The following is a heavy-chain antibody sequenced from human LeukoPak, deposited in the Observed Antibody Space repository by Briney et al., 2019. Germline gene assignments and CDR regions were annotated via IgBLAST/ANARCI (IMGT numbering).Heavy chain of an antibody. CDR2: INYRGST. V-gene: IGHV4-39*01. CDR1: GGSISNSDYY. CDR3: ARRGHRSAAIAFDI. J-gene: IGHJ3*02. Sequence: SETLSLTCTVSGGSISNSDYYWDWIRQPPGKGLEWIGSINYRGSTYYNPSLESRVTISVDTSKNQFSLRMSSVTAADTAVYYCARRGHRSAAIAFDIWGQGTMVTVSS. D-gene: IGHD2-2*02.